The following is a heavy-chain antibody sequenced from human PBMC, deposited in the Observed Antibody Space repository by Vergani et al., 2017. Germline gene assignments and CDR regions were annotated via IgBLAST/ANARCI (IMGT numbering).Heavy chain of an antibody. Sequence: QVQLQESGPGLVKPSETLSLTCTVSGGSISSYYWSWIRQPAGKGLEWIGRIYTSGSTNYNPSLKSRVTMSVDTSKNQFSLKLSSVTAADTAVYYCARDLGGRSGGLVVPAAIANWFDPWGQGTLVTVSS. J-gene: IGHJ5*02. CDR3: ARDLGGRSGGLVVPAAIANWFDP. CDR1: GGSISSYY. CDR2: IYTSGST. D-gene: IGHD2-2*02. V-gene: IGHV4-4*07.